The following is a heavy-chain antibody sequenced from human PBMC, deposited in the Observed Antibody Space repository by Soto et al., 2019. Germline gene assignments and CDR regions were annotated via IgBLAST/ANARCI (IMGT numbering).Heavy chain of an antibody. CDR2: IYHTGST. CDR1: GDPVSSGSYY. D-gene: IGHD7-27*01. J-gene: IGHJ4*02. Sequence: SEALSLTCSVSGDPVSSGSYYWTWVRQHPVKGLEWIGYIYHTGSTYYNPSLQSRLIMSIDTSKNQFSLHLYSVTAADTAVYFCAAKLGTTHYFDFWGQGSLVTVSS. V-gene: IGHV4-31*03. CDR3: AAKLGTTHYFDF.